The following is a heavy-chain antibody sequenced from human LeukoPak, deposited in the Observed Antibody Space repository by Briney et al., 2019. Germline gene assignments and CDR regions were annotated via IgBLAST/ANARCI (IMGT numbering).Heavy chain of an antibody. CDR3: AGFPDYYDSSGYLPGAFDI. CDR1: GGTFSSYA. Sequence: SVKVSCKASGGTFSSYAISWVRQAPGQGLDWMGGIIPIFGAANYAQRFQVRVTITSDDSTNTAYMEMSSLRSEDTAVYYCAGFPDYYDSSGYLPGAFDIWGEGTMVTVSS. J-gene: IGHJ3*02. D-gene: IGHD3-22*01. CDR2: IIPIFGAA. V-gene: IGHV1-69*13.